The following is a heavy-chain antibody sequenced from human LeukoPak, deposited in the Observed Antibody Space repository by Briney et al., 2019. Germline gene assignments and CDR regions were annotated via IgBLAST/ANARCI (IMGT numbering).Heavy chain of an antibody. CDR3: SRSLDY. V-gene: IGHV3-7*01. J-gene: IGHJ4*02. CDR1: GFPFSGYW. CDR2: INQDGSVQ. Sequence: GGSLGLSCAASGFPFSGYWMDWVRQAPGKGMEWVANINQDGSVQYYAASVRGRFTISRDNAKNSLYLQMNILRAEDTAVYYCSRSLDYLGQGALVTVSS.